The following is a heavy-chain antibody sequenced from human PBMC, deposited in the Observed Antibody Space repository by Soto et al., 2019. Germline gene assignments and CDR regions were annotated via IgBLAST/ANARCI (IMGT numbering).Heavy chain of an antibody. J-gene: IGHJ4*02. V-gene: IGHV3-9*01. Sequence: EVQLVESGGGLVQPGGSLRLSCEGSGFTFDDHAMHWVRQVPGKGLEWVSGISWNSGSKAYADSVKGRFTISRDNSKNSMYLQMNSLRVEDSAFYYCAKTFRAVAIFASWGQGTLVTVSS. CDR3: AKTFRAVAIFAS. CDR1: GFTFDDHA. D-gene: IGHD6-19*01. CDR2: ISWNSGSK.